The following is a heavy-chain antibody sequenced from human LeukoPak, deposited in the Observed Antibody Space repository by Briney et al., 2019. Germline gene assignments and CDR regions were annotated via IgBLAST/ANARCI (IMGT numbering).Heavy chain of an antibody. V-gene: IGHV5-51*01. CDR3: ARLGGHPTVLVWPFDY. CDR2: IYPGDSDT. Sequence: PGESLKISCKGSGYSFTSYWIGWVRQMPGKGLEWMGIIYPGDSDTRYSPSFQGQVTISADKSISTAYLQWSSLKASDTAMYYCARLGGHPTVLVWPFDYWGQGTLVTVSS. D-gene: IGHD3-10*01. J-gene: IGHJ4*02. CDR1: GYSFTSYW.